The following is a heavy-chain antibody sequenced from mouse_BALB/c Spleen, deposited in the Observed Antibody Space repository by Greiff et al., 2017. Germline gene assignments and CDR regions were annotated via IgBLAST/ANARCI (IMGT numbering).Heavy chain of an antibody. CDR1: GFTFSDYY. V-gene: IGHV5-4*02. J-gene: IGHJ4*01. CDR2: ISDGGSYT. Sequence: DVKLVESGGGLVKPGGSLKLSCAASGFTFSDYYMSWVRQTPEKRLEWVATISDGGSYTYYPDSVKGRFTISRDNAKNNLYLQMSSLKSEDTAMYYCARGLLRAYAMDYWGQGTSVTVSS. D-gene: IGHD1-1*01. CDR3: ARGLLRAYAMDY.